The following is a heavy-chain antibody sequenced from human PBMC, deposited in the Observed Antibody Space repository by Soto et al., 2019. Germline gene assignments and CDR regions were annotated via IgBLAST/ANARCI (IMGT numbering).Heavy chain of an antibody. CDR1: GFTFSDYA. V-gene: IGHV3-23*01. CDR3: VRKLLSGFTFGFYGMDV. D-gene: IGHD2-15*01. Sequence: EVQLSESGGGLIQPGGSLRLSCAASGFTFSDYAMRWVRQAPGKGLEWVSSITGNGADTYYADSVKGRFTISRDNSKNTLYLQMNSLRAEDTAVYYCVRKLLSGFTFGFYGMDVWGQGTAVGVSS. CDR2: ITGNGADT. J-gene: IGHJ6*02.